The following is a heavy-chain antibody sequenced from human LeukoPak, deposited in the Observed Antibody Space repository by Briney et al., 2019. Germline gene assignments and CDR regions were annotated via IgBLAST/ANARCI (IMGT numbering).Heavy chain of an antibody. CDR1: GFTFSSYA. V-gene: IGHV3-30*02. CDR2: IGHEGNKK. CDR3: AKVAGRWDVMANILDY. Sequence: PGGSLRLSCAASGFTFSSYAMHWVRQAPGKGLEWVEYIGHEGNKKYYADSVKGRFTISRDNSKNTLYLQMNSLRPEDTAVYYCAKVAGRWDVMANILDYWGQGTLGTVSS. J-gene: IGHJ4*02. D-gene: IGHD1-26*01.